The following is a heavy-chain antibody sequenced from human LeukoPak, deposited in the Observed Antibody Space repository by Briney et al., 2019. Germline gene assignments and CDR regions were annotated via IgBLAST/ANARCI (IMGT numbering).Heavy chain of an antibody. CDR1: RYTSTVYY. V-gene: IGHV1-2*02. Sequence: ASLWVSSKPSRYTSTVYYMHSVPEAPGQGRGWMGWINPNSGVTNYTQTFQGRVTLTRDTSTSTAYMELSRLRSADTAVYYCARDWDCSSTSCRRRFDYWGEGTLVTVS. CDR3: ARDWDCSSTSCRRRFDY. D-gene: IGHD2-2*01. CDR2: INPNSGVT. J-gene: IGHJ4*02.